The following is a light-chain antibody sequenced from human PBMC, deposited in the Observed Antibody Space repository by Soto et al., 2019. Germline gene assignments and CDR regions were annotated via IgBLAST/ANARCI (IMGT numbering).Light chain of an antibody. Sequence: QSALTQPPSASGSPGQSVTISCTGTSSDVGGYDYVSWYQQQSGEAPKLIIYEVTNRPSGVPDRFSGSKSGNTASLTVSGLHAEDEAEYYCSSDAGINNVIFGAGTKLTVL. J-gene: IGLJ2*01. CDR2: EVT. CDR3: SSDAGINNVI. CDR1: SSDVGGYDY. V-gene: IGLV2-8*01.